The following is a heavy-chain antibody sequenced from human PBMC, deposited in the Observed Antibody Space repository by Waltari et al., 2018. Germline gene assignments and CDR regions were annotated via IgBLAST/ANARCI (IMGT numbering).Heavy chain of an antibody. J-gene: IGHJ4*02. V-gene: IGHV3-7*01. CDR2: IKQDGSET. D-gene: IGHD3-3*01. Sequence: FSSYWMTWVRQAPGKGLEWVANIKQDGSETYYADSLKGRFTISRDNAKNSLYLQMNSLRAEDTALYYCARDHVFRGDFWSGYYDSWGQGTLVTVSS. CDR1: FSSYW. CDR3: ARDHVFRGDFWSGYYDS.